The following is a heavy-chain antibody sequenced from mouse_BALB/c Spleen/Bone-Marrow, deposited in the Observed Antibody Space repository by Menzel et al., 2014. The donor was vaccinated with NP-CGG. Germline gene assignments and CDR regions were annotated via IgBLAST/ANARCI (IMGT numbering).Heavy chain of an antibody. J-gene: IGHJ3*01. CDR1: GFTFSSYT. Sequence: EVKLMESGGGLVKPGGSLKLSCAASGFTFSSYTMSWARQTPEKRLEWVATISSGGLYTYYPDSVKGRFTISRDNAKNTLYLQMSSLKSEDTAMYYCTRDYGNYAWFAYWGQGTLVTVSA. V-gene: IGHV5-6-4*01. CDR3: TRDYGNYAWFAY. CDR2: ISSGGLYT. D-gene: IGHD2-1*01.